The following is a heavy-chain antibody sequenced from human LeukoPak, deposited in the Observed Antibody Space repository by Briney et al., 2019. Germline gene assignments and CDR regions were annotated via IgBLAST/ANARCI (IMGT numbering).Heavy chain of an antibody. J-gene: IGHJ4*02. Sequence: GASLRLSCAASGFSFSSFAMSWVRQAPGKGLEWVSAIGGSDGSTYYADSVKGRFTISRDNSKNTLYLQMNSLRAEDTAVYYCAKGSSGWPYYFDYWGQGTLLTASS. D-gene: IGHD6-19*01. CDR1: GFSFSSFA. CDR2: IGGSDGST. CDR3: AKGSSGWPYYFDY. V-gene: IGHV3-23*01.